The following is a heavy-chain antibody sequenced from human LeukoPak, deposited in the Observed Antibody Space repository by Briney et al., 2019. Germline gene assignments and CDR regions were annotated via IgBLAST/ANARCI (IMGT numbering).Heavy chain of an antibody. Sequence: ASVKVSCKASGCTFTSYAMNWVRQAPGQGLEWMGWINTNTGNPTYAQGFTGRFVFSLDTSVSTAYLQISSLKAEDTAVYYCARDDVLLWFGELGRYWGQGTLVTVSS. V-gene: IGHV7-4-1*02. J-gene: IGHJ4*02. CDR3: ARDDVLLWFGELGRY. CDR2: INTNTGNP. D-gene: IGHD3-10*01. CDR1: GCTFTSYA.